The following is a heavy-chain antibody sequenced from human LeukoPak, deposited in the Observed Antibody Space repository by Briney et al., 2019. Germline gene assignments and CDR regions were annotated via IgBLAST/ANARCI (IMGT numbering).Heavy chain of an antibody. V-gene: IGHV3-30*02. Sequence: PGGSLRLSCAASGFTFSSYGMHWDRQAPGKGLEWVAFIRYDGSNKYYADSVKGRFTISRDNSKNTLYLQMNSLRAEDTAVYYCAKDSSGWSRGYFDLWGRGTLVTVSS. CDR3: AKDSSGWSRGYFDL. CDR1: GFTFSSYG. CDR2: IRYDGSNK. J-gene: IGHJ2*01. D-gene: IGHD6-19*01.